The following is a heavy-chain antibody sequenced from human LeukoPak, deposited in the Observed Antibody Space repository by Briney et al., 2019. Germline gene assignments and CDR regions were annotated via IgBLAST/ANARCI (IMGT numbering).Heavy chain of an antibody. Sequence: GGSLRLSCAASGFTFSSYAMSWIRQAPGKGLEWVSYISSSGNTIYYADSVKGRFTISRDNAKNSLYLQMNSLRAEDTAVYYCARGRGWRDAFDVWGQGTMVTVSS. CDR1: GFTFSSYA. CDR3: ARGRGWRDAFDV. V-gene: IGHV3-11*01. CDR2: ISSSGNTI. J-gene: IGHJ3*01. D-gene: IGHD6-19*01.